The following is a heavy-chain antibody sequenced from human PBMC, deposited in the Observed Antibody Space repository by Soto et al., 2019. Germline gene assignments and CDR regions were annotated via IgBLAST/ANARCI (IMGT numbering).Heavy chain of an antibody. J-gene: IGHJ4*02. V-gene: IGHV1-3*01. CDR3: ARDPAYCGGDCSFYYFDY. CDR1: GYTFTSYA. CDR2: INAGNGNT. D-gene: IGHD2-21*02. Sequence: ASVKVSCKASGYTFTSYAMHWVRQAPGQRLEWMGWINAGNGNTKYSQKFQGRVTITRDTSASTAYMELSSLRSEDTAVYYCARDPAYCGGDCSFYYFDYWGQGTLVTVSS.